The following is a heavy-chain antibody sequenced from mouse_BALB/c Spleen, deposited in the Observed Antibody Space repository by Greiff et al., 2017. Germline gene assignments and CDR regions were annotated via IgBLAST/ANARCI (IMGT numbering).Heavy chain of an antibody. D-gene: IGHD1-1*01. CDR2: ISNGGGST. Sequence: EVQLVESGGGLVQPGGSLKLSCAASGFTFSSYTMSWVRQTPEKRLEWVAYISNGGGSTYYPDTVKGRFTISRDNAKNTLYLQMSSLKSEDTAMYYCARHDGITTVVALYWYFDVWGAGTTVTVSS. V-gene: IGHV5-12-2*01. CDR3: ARHDGITTVVALYWYFDV. CDR1: GFTFSSYT. J-gene: IGHJ1*01.